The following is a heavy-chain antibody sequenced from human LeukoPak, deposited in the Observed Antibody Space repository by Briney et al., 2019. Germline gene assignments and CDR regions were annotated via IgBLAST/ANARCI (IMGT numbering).Heavy chain of an antibody. Sequence: ASVKVSCKASGYTFTSYDINWVRQATGQGLEWMGWMNPNSGNTGYAQKFQGRVTMTRNTSISTAYMELSSLRSEDTAVYYCARDGTVTQLREYKYYYYYGMDFRGQGTTVTVSS. V-gene: IGHV1-8*01. CDR3: ARDGTVTQLREYKYYYYYGMDF. D-gene: IGHD4-17*01. J-gene: IGHJ6*02. CDR1: GYTFTSYD. CDR2: MNPNSGNT.